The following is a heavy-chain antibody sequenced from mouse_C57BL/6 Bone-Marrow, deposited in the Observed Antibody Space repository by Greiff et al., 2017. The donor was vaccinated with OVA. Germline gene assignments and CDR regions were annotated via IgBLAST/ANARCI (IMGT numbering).Heavy chain of an antibody. CDR3: ARQVFNWGFDY. Sequence: EVQVVESGGGLVQPGGSLKLSCAASGFTFSDYYMYWVRQTPEKRLEWVAYISNGGGSTYYPDTVTGRFTISRDTAKHTLYLQMSRLKSEDTAMDYCARQVFNWGFDYWGQGTTLTVSS. CDR2: ISNGGGST. D-gene: IGHD4-1*02. V-gene: IGHV5-12*01. CDR1: GFTFSDYY. J-gene: IGHJ2*01.